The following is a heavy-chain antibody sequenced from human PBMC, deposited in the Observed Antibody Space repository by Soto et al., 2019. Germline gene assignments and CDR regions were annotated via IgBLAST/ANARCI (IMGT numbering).Heavy chain of an antibody. CDR1: GFTFSSYG. V-gene: IGHV3-33*01. CDR2: VWYDGGNK. Sequence: QVQLVESGGGEVQPGRSLRLSCAASGFTFSSYGMHWVRQAPGKGLEWVALVWYDGGNKYYADSVKGRFTISRDNSKSTMYLEMNSLRDEDTAVYYCVRATGYSGNDYVYYYGMDVWGEGTTVTVSS. J-gene: IGHJ6*04. CDR3: VRATGYSGNDYVYYYGMDV. D-gene: IGHD5-12*01.